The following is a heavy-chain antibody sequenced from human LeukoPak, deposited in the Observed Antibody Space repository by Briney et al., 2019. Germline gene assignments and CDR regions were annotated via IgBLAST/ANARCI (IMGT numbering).Heavy chain of an antibody. V-gene: IGHV3-7*01. CDR2: IKQDGSEK. D-gene: IGHD5-12*01. J-gene: IGHJ4*02. CDR3: AGDSGYDSR. Sequence: PGGSLRLSCAASGFTFSSYWMQWVRQAPGKGLEWVANIKQDGSEKYYADSVKGRFIISRDNAKNSLYLQMNSLRAEDTAVYYCAGDSGYDSRWGQGTLVTVSS. CDR1: GFTFSSYW.